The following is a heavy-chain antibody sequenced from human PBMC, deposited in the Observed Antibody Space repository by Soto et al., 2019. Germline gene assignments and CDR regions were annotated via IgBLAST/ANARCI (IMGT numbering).Heavy chain of an antibody. Sequence: ASVKVSCKASGYTFTSYDINWVRQATGQGLEWMGWMNPNSGNTGYAQKFQGRVTMTRNTSISTAYMELSSLRSEDTAVYYCARGQYCSSTSCYGGPYWFYYYYYMDVWGKGTTVTVSS. CDR1: GYTFTSYD. D-gene: IGHD2-2*01. CDR2: MNPNSGNT. J-gene: IGHJ6*03. CDR3: ARGQYCSSTSCYGGPYWFYYYYYMDV. V-gene: IGHV1-8*01.